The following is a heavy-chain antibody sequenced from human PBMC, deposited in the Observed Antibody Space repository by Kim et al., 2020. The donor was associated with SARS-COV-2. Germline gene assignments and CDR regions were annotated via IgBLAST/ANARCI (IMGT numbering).Heavy chain of an antibody. CDR2: IIPIFGTA. CDR3: ARDRDLSGSYYGWFDP. CDR1: GGTFSSYA. D-gene: IGHD1-26*01. J-gene: IGHJ5*02. Sequence: SVKVSCKASGGTFSSYAISWVRQAPGQGLEWMGGIIPIFGTANYAQKFQGRVTITADESTSTAYMELSSLRSEDTAVYYCARDRDLSGSYYGWFDPWGQGTLVTVSS. V-gene: IGHV1-69*13.